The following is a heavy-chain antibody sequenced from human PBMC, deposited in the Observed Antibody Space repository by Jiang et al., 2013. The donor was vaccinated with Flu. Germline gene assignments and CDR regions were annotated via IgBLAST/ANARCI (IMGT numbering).Heavy chain of an antibody. CDR1: GFTFSDSH. V-gene: IGHV3-73*01. CDR3: TGSGGTTGGDY. Sequence: LKVSCAASGFTFSDSHIHWVRQASGKGLEWVGRILPKGDNYATAYAASVKGRFTISRDDSKNTAYLQMNSLKTKDTAVYYCTGSGGTTGGDYWGQGSRVTVSS. D-gene: IGHD1-7*01. CDR2: ILPKGDNYAT. J-gene: IGHJ4*02.